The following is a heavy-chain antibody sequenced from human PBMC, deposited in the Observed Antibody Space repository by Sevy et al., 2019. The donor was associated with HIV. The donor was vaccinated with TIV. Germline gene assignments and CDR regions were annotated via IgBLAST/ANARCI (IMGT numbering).Heavy chain of an antibody. J-gene: IGHJ3*02. D-gene: IGHD3-22*01. CDR1: GFTFNYAW. V-gene: IGHV3-15*01. CDR2: IKSKTDGGTA. Sequence: GGSLRLSCAASGFTFNYAWMSWVRQAPGKGLEWVGRIKSKTDGGTADYAAHVKGRFTISRDDSENTLYLQMNSLKTEDTAVYYCAKDTIVVVGEALDIWGRGTMVTVSS. CDR3: AKDTIVVVGEALDI.